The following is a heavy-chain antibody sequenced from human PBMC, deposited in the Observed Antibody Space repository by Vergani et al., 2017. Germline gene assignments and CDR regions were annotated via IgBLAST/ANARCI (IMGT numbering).Heavy chain of an antibody. CDR3: ARRPYYYDSSGYSKYYYYGMDV. Sequence: EVQLVESGGGLVQPGGSLRLSCAASGFMFSNYWMNWVRQAPGKGLEWVANIKQDGSEKYYVDSVRGRFTISRDNAKNSLYLQMNSLRAEDTAVYYCARRPYYYDSSGYSKYYYYGMDVWGQGTTVTVSS. J-gene: IGHJ6*02. D-gene: IGHD3-22*01. CDR2: IKQDGSEK. CDR1: GFMFSNYW. V-gene: IGHV3-7*01.